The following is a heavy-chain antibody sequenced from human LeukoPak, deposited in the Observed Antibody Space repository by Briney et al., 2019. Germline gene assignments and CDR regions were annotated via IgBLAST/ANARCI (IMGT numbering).Heavy chain of an antibody. D-gene: IGHD3-22*01. V-gene: IGHV3-53*01. CDR3: ARDRFDDSSGSYYVPCLY. CDR2: IYSGGST. J-gene: IGHJ4*02. Sequence: GGSLRLSCAASGFTVSGNYMSWVRQAPGKGLEWVSVIYSGGSTHYADSVKGRFTISRDNSKNTVYLQMNSLRAEDTAVYYRARDRFDDSSGSYYVPCLYWGQGTLVTVSS. CDR1: GFTVSGNY.